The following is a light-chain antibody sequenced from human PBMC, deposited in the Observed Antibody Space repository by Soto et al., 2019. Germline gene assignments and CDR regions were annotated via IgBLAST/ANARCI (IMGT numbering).Light chain of an antibody. CDR3: AAWDESVNAPV. J-gene: IGLJ3*02. V-gene: IGLV1-44*01. Sequence: QAVVTQPPSASGTPGQRVTISCSGSSSNIGSNSVNWYQHLPGTAPKHLIYSDDRRPSGVPDRFSGSRSGTSASLAISGLQSEDEAEYHCAAWDESVNAPVFGGGTQLTVL. CDR2: SDD. CDR1: SSNIGSNS.